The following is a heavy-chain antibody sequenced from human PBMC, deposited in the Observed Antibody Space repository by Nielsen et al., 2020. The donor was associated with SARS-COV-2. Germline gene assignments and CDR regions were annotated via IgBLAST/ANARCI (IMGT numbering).Heavy chain of an antibody. J-gene: IGHJ6*02. CDR2: ISAYNGNT. CDR3: ARVLVYYYYGMDV. CDR1: GYTFTSQF. V-gene: IGHV1-18*01. Sequence: ASVKVSCKASGYTFTSQFIHWVRQAPGQGLEWMGWISAYNGNTNYAQKLQGRVTMTTDTSTSTAYMELRSLRSDDTAVYYCARVLVYYYYGMDVWGQGTTVTVSS.